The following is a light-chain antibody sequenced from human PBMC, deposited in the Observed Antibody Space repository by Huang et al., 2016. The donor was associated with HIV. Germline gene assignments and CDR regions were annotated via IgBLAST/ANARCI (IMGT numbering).Light chain of an antibody. J-gene: IGKJ2*01. CDR3: QQYDNWPPYT. CDR1: QSVSSN. V-gene: IGKV3-15*01. CDR2: GAS. Sequence: EIVMTQSPDTLSVSPGERATLSCRARQSVSSNFAWYQQKPGQAPRLLIFGASTRATGIPARFSGSGSGTEFTLTISSLQSEDFAVYYCQQYDNWPPYTFGQGTKLEIK.